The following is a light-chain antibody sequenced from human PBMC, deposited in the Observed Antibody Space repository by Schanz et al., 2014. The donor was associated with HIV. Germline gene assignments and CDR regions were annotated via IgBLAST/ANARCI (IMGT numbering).Light chain of an antibody. CDR2: DDH. J-gene: IGLJ2*01. Sequence: QSVLTQPPSVSAAPGQKVTISCSGSSSNIGNNYVSWYQQLPGTAPKLLIYDDHERPSEIPDRFSGSKFGQSATLAIIGLQAGDEADYYCGAWDSGRRAVVFGGGTKLTVL. CDR1: SSNIGNNY. CDR3: GAWDSGRRAVV. V-gene: IGLV1-51*01.